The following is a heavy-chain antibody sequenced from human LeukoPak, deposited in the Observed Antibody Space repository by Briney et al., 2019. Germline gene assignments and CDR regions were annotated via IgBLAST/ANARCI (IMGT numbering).Heavy chain of an antibody. J-gene: IGHJ6*03. D-gene: IGHD2-21*01. CDR2: IRYDGSNT. V-gene: IGHV3-30*02. CDR3: AKEYSPDYYYYMDV. Sequence: TGGSLRLSCAASGFTFSSYGMHWVRQAPGKGLEWVAFIRYDGSNTYYADSVKGRFTISRDNSKNTLYLQMNSLRAEDTAVYYCAKEYSPDYYYYMDVWGKGTTVTVSS. CDR1: GFTFSSYG.